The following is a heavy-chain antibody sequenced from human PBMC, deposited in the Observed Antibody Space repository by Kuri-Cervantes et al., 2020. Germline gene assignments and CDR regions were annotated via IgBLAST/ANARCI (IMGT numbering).Heavy chain of an antibody. Sequence: ASVKVSCKASGYTFTSYAISWVRQAPGQGLEWMGWINPNSGGTNYAQKFQGRVTMTRDTSISTAYMELSRLRSDDTAVYYCARSRDGYNRFLDYWGLGTLVTVSS. CDR2: INPNSGGT. CDR1: GYTFTSYA. V-gene: IGHV1-2*02. J-gene: IGHJ4*02. D-gene: IGHD5-24*01. CDR3: ARSRDGYNRFLDY.